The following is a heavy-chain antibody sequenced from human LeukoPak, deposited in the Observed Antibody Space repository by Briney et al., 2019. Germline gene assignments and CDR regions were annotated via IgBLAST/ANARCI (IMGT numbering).Heavy chain of an antibody. CDR1: GFTFDDYG. Sequence: GGSLRLSCAASGFTFDDYGMSWVRQAPGKGLEWVSGINWNGGSTGYADSVKGRFTISRDNAKNSLYLQMNSLRAEDTALYYCARTEESGYSYGYFGYYYYMDVWGKGTTVTVSS. V-gene: IGHV3-20*04. CDR3: ARTEESGYSYGYFGYYYYMDV. D-gene: IGHD5-18*01. J-gene: IGHJ6*03. CDR2: INWNGGST.